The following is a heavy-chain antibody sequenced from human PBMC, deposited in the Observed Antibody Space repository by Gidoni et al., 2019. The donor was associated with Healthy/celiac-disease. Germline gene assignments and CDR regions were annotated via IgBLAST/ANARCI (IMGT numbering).Heavy chain of an antibody. CDR3: ARGTIFGVVSYYMDV. CDR1: GYTFTSYY. CDR2: INPSGGST. Sequence: QVQLVQSGAEVKKPGASVKVSCKASGYTFTSYYMHWVRQAPGQGLEWMGIINPSGGSTSYAQKLQGRVTMTRDTSTSSVYMELSSLRSEDTAVYYCARGTIFGVVSYYMDVWGKGTTVTVSS. V-gene: IGHV1-46*04. D-gene: IGHD3-3*01. J-gene: IGHJ6*03.